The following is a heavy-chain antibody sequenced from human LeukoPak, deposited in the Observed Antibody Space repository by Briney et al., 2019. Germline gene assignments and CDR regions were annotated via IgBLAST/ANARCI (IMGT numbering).Heavy chain of an antibody. J-gene: IGHJ6*03. V-gene: IGHV1-18*01. CDR2: ISAYNGNT. Sequence: ASVKVSCKASGYTFTSYGISWVRQAPGQGLEWMGWISAYNGNTNYAQKLQGRVTMTTDTSTSTAYMELRSLRSDDTAVYYCARVEIAVAAYYYYYCMDVWGKGTTVTVSS. CDR3: ARVEIAVAAYYYYYCMDV. D-gene: IGHD6-19*01. CDR1: GYTFTSYG.